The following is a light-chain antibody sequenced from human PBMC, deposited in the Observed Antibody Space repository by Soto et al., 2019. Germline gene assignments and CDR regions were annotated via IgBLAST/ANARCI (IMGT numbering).Light chain of an antibody. J-gene: IGKJ4*01. CDR1: QSISNS. CDR3: QQYSTYPLT. V-gene: IGKV1-5*03. CDR2: RAS. Sequence: DIQMTQSPSTRSASVGDRVTMTCRASQSISNSLAWYQQQPGKAPKLLIYRASALQSGVPSRFSGSGSGTEFTLTHDSLQPDEFATFYCQQYSTYPLTFGGGTRVDIK.